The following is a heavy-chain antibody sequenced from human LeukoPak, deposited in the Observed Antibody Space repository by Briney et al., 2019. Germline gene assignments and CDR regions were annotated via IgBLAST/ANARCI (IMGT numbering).Heavy chain of an antibody. CDR2: IIPIFGTA. J-gene: IGHJ3*02. D-gene: IGHD3-3*01. CDR1: GGTFSSYA. V-gene: IGHV1-69*13. CDR3: AREPVLRFLEWLSPNTFDI. Sequence: VASVKVSCKASGGTFSSYAISWVRQAPGQGLEWMGGIIPIFGTANYAQKFQGRVTITADESTSTAYMELSSLRSEDTAVYYCAREPVLRFLEWLSPNTFDIWGQGTMVTVSS.